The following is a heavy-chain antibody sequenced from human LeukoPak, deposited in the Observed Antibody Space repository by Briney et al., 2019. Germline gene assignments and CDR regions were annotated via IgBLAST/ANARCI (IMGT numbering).Heavy chain of an antibody. CDR3: ARSSGSYGCCILDL. D-gene: IGHD3-16*01. V-gene: IGHV4-59*02. CDR2: VYYSGST. J-gene: IGHJ3*01. CDR1: GDSVSSYY. Sequence: SETLSLTCTVSGDSVSSYYWSWIRQSPGKGMEWIGYVYYSGSTNYNPSLKSRLNISIETSKNQFSLRLSAVTAADTGVYYCARSSGSYGCCILDLWGQGARVTVSS.